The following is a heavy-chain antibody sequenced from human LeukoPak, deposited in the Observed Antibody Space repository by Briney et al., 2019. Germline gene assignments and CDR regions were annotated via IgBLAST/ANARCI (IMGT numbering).Heavy chain of an antibody. CDR1: GFTFSSYA. V-gene: IGHV3-23*01. Sequence: PGGSLRLSCAASGFTFSSYAMGWVRQTPGKGLEWVSAISGSGGSTYYADSVKGRFTISRDNSKNTLYLQMNSLRAEDTAVYYCAKDRYCSSTSCYHIFFDYWGQGTLVTVSS. CDR2: ISGSGGST. D-gene: IGHD2-2*01. CDR3: AKDRYCSSTSCYHIFFDY. J-gene: IGHJ4*02.